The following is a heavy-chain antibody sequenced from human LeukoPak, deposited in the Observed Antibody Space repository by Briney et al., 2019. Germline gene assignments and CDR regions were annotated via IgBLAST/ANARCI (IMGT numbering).Heavy chain of an antibody. V-gene: IGHV1-69*04. CDR2: IIPILGIA. CDR3: ARAPKLGNSSSWYKYFQH. J-gene: IGHJ1*01. D-gene: IGHD6-13*01. CDR1: GGTFSSYG. Sequence: SVKVSCKASGGTFSSYGISWVRQAPGQGLEWMGRIIPILGIANYAQKFQGRVTITADKSTSTAYMELSSLRSEDTAVYYCARAPKLGNSSSWYKYFQHWGQGTLVTVSS.